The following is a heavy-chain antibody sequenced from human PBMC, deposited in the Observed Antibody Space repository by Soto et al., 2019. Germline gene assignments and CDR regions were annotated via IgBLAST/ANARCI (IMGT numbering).Heavy chain of an antibody. V-gene: IGHV3-30-3*01. J-gene: IGHJ6*02. CDR3: ARADTAGYYGMDV. Sequence: QVQLVESGGGVVQPGRSLRLSCAASGFTFSSYAMHWVRQAPGKGLEWVAVISYDGSNKYYADSAKGRFTISRDNSKNTLYLQMNSLRAEDTAVYYCARADTAGYYGMDVWGQGTTVTVSS. CDR2: ISYDGSNK. CDR1: GFTFSSYA. D-gene: IGHD6-25*01.